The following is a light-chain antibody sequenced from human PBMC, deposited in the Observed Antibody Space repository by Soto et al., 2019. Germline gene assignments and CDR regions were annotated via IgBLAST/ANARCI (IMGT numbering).Light chain of an antibody. CDR1: SSDVGGYNY. J-gene: IGLJ2*01. V-gene: IGLV2-14*01. Sequence: QSALTQPASVSGSPGQSITVSCTGTSSDVGGYNYVSWYQQRPGKAPKLMIYDVSNRPSGVSNRFSGSKSGNTASLTISGLEAEYEDYYYCTSYTSSSTVVFGGGTKLTVL. CDR2: DVS. CDR3: TSYTSSSTVV.